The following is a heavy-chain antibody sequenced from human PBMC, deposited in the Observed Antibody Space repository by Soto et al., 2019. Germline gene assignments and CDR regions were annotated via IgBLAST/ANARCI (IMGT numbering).Heavy chain of an antibody. Sequence: EVQLLESGGGLVQPGGSLRLSCAASGFTFSSYAMRWVRQAPVKGLEWVSAISGSGGSTYYADSVKGRFTISRDNSKNTPYLQRNRLRAEDTAVYYCARRGSGSDYDYWGQGTLVTVSS. J-gene: IGHJ4*02. CDR1: GFTFSSYA. CDR2: ISGSGGST. CDR3: ARRGSGSDYDY. V-gene: IGHV3-23*01. D-gene: IGHD1-26*01.